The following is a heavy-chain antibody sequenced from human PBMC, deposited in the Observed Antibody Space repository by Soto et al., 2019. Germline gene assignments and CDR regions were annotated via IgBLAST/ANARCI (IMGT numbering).Heavy chain of an antibody. CDR2: IYPGDSDT. CDR1: GYSFTSYW. V-gene: IGHV5-51*01. CDR3: EGREAPNRLGMDV. D-gene: IGHD3-16*01. Sequence: GESLKISCKGSGYSFTSYWIGWVRQMPGKGLEWMGIIYPGDSDTRYSPSFQGQVTISADKSISTAYLQWSSLKASDTAMYYCEGREAPNRLGMDVWGQGTTVTVSS. J-gene: IGHJ6*02.